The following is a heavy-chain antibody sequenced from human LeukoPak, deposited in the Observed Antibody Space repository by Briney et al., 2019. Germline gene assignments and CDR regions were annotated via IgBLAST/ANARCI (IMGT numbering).Heavy chain of an antibody. CDR1: AFTFSDYY. CDR3: ARERYYGSGTSYFDF. Sequence: GGSLRLSCVASAFTFSDYYMSWIRQAPGKGLEWVSYISSSGNTIYHADSVKGRFTISRDNAKNSLYLQMNSLRAEDTAVYYCARERYYGSGTSYFDFWGQGTLVTVSS. CDR2: ISSSGNTI. V-gene: IGHV3-11*04. D-gene: IGHD3-10*01. J-gene: IGHJ4*02.